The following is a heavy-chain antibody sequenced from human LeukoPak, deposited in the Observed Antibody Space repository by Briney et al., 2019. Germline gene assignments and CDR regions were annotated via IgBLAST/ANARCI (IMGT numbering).Heavy chain of an antibody. CDR1: GYTFTGCY. Sequence: ASVKVSCKASGYTFTGCYMHWVRQAPGQGLEWMGWINPNGGGTNYAQKFQGRVTMTRDTSISTAYMELSRLRSDDTAVYYCARDLRRYDFWSGYLAFDIWGQGTMVTVSS. J-gene: IGHJ3*02. V-gene: IGHV1-2*02. CDR2: INPNGGGT. CDR3: ARDLRRYDFWSGYLAFDI. D-gene: IGHD3-3*01.